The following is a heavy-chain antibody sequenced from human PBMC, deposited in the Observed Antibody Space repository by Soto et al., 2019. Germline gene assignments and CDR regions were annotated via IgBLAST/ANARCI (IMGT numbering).Heavy chain of an antibody. J-gene: IGHJ4*02. V-gene: IGHV3-21*01. Sequence: GGSLRLSCAASGFTFSSYSMNWVRQAPGKGLEWVSSISSSSSYIYYADSMKGRFTISRDNAKNSLYLQMNSLRAEDTAVYYCASSGYDFWSGYEDYWGQGTLVTVSS. CDR1: GFTFSSYS. D-gene: IGHD3-3*01. CDR2: ISSSSSYI. CDR3: ASSGYDFWSGYEDY.